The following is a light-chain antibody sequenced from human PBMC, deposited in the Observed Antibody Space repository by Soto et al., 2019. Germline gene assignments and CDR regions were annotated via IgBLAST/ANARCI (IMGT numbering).Light chain of an antibody. V-gene: IGKV3-20*01. CDR2: GGS. CDR1: QSFKSSY. J-gene: IGKJ1*01. CDR3: QLYRT. Sequence: EIVLTQSPGTLSLSPGDRDPLSCRASQSFKSSYLAWYQQKPGQAPKLLIHGGSTRATGISDRFSGSGSGTDFTLTISRLEPEDFAVYYCQLYRTFGQGTKVDIK.